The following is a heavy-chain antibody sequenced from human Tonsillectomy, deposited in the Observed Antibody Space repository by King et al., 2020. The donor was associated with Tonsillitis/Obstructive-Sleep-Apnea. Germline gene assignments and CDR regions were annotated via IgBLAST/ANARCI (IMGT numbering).Heavy chain of an antibody. D-gene: IGHD6-19*01. Sequence: VQLVESGGGVVQPGRSLRLSCAASGFTFSSYAMHWVRQAPGKGLEWVAVISYDGSNKYYADSVKGRFTISRDNSKNTLYLQMNSLRAEDTAVYYCARAQGSSGWFDYWGQGTLVTVSS. J-gene: IGHJ4*02. CDR1: GFTFSSYA. CDR2: ISYDGSNK. CDR3: ARAQGSSGWFDY. V-gene: IGHV3-30*04.